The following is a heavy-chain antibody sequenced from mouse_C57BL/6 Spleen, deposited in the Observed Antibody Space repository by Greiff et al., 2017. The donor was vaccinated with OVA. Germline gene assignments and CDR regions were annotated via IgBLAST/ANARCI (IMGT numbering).Heavy chain of an antibody. V-gene: IGHV1-53*01. CDR3: ARESYDYPYFDY. Sequence: QVQLQQPGTELVKPGASVKLSCKASGYTFTSYWMHWVKQRPGQGLEWIGNINPSNGGTNYNEKFKSKATLTVDKSSSTAYLQLSSLTSEDTAVYYCARESYDYPYFDYWGQGTTLTVSS. CDR1: GYTFTSYW. CDR2: INPSNGGT. D-gene: IGHD2-4*01. J-gene: IGHJ2*01.